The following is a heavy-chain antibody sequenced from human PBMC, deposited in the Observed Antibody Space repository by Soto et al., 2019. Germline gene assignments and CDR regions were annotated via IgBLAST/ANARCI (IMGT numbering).Heavy chain of an antibody. D-gene: IGHD3-10*01. V-gene: IGHV4-59*02. CDR3: ARSVYGSGSYYTRYYYYMDV. CDR1: GGSVSIYY. Sequence: SETLSRTCTVSGGSVSIYYWSWIRQPPGKGLEWIGYIYYSGSTNYNPSLKSRVTISVDTSKNQFSLKLSSVTAADTAVYYCARSVYGSGSYYTRYYYYMDVWGKGTTVTVSS. CDR2: IYYSGST. J-gene: IGHJ6*03.